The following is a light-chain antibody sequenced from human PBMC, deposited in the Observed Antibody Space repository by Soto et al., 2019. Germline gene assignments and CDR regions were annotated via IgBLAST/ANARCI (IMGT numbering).Light chain of an antibody. CDR2: EVS. J-gene: IGLJ1*01. V-gene: IGLV2-14*01. CDR3: SSSTSSSTL. CDR1: SSDVGSYNY. Sequence: QSALTQPASVSGSPGQSITISCTGTSSDVGSYNYVSWYQQHPGKAPKLLIYEVSDRPSGISSRFSGSKSGNTASLTISGLHTEDDADYYCSSSTSSSTLFGTGTKLTVL.